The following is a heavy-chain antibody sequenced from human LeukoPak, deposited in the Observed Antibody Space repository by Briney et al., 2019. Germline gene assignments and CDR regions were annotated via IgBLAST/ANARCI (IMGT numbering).Heavy chain of an antibody. J-gene: IGHJ4*02. CDR1: GFTVSSNY. CDR2: IYIGGVT. V-gene: IGHV3-53*01. Sequence: GGSLRLSCAASGFTVSSNYMSWVRQAPGKGLEWVSVIYIGGVTYYADSVKGRFTISRDNSKNTLYLQMNSLRAEDTAVYYCARDPSNTVGRYIYFDYWGQGTLVTVSS. D-gene: IGHD6-19*01. CDR3: ARDPSNTVGRYIYFDY.